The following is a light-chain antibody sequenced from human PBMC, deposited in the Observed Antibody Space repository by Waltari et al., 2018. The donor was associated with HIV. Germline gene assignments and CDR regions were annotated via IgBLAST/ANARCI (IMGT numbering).Light chain of an antibody. V-gene: IGKV1-39*01. J-gene: IGKJ3*01. Sequence: DIQMTQSPASLSASVGDRVTITCRASQSVSNNLNWYQQKPGKAPDLLIYAASRLQSGVPSRFSGRGSGTDFTLTISSLHPEDFASYYCQQSYSTPLTFGPGTKVDIK. CDR3: QQSYSTPLT. CDR1: QSVSNN. CDR2: AAS.